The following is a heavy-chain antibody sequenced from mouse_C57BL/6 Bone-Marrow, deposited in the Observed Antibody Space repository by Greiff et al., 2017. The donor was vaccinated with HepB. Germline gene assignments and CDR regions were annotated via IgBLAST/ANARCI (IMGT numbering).Heavy chain of an antibody. V-gene: IGHV1-18*01. D-gene: IGHD1-1*02. CDR2: INPNNGGT. CDR1: GYTFTDYN. CDR3: ASLYGEFDY. Sequence: VVKPGASVKIPCKASGYTFTDYNMDWVKQSHGKSLEWIGDINPNNGGTIYNQKFKGKATLTVDKSSSTAYMELRSLTSEDTAVYYCASLYGEFDYWGQGTTLTVSS. J-gene: IGHJ2*01.